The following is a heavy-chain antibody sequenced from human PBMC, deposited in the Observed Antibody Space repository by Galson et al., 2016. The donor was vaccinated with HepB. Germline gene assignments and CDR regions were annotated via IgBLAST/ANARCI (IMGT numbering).Heavy chain of an antibody. CDR1: GDSFTNYA. Sequence: SVKVSCKVSGDSFTNYAISWLRQAPGQGPEWLGGTIPLFDTTHYAQKFQGRVTITADKSTSTAFMEMRSLKSEDTAFYFCASGGYCGGDCYSSYVEWWGQGTLVTVSS. V-gene: IGHV1-69*06. CDR3: ASGGYCGGDCYSSYVEW. J-gene: IGHJ4*02. D-gene: IGHD2-21*02. CDR2: TIPLFDTT.